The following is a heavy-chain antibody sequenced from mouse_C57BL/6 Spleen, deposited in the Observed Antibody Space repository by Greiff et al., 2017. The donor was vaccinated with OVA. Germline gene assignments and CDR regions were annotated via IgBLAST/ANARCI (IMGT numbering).Heavy chain of an antibody. V-gene: IGHV1-50*01. CDR2: IDPSDSYT. J-gene: IGHJ4*01. CDR1: GYTFTSYW. CDR3: ARGWHYYAMDY. D-gene: IGHD1-1*02. Sequence: VQLQQSGAELVKPGASVKLSCKASGYTFTSYWMQWVQQRPGQGLEWIGEIDPSDSYTNYNQKFKGKATLTVDTSSSTAYMQLSSLTSEDSAVYYCARGWHYYAMDYWGQGTSVTVSS.